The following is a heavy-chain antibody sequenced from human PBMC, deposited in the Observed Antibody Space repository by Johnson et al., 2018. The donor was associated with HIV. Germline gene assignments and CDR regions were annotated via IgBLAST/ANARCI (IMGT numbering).Heavy chain of an antibody. D-gene: IGHD1-1*01. CDR2: INWNGGSR. V-gene: IGHV3-20*04. J-gene: IGHJ3*02. CDR3: ARGGYNWNDFLNDAFDM. CDR1: GFTFDDSG. Sequence: VQLVESGGGVVRPGGSLRLSCEASGFTFDDSGMSWVRQGPGKGLEWVSGINWNGGSRDYADSVKGRFTIARDNGKNSLYLQINSLRAEDTAVYYCARGGYNWNDFLNDAFDMWGQGTMVTVSS.